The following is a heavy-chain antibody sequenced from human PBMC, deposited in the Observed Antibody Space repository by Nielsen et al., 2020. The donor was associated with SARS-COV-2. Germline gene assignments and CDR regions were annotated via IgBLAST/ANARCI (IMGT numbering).Heavy chain of an antibody. Sequence: SETLSLTCTVSGGSISSSSYYWSWIRQPPGKGLEWIGYIYYSGSTNYNPSLKSRVTISVDTSKNQFSLKLSSVTAADTAVYYCARGGTIFGVVTRMDVWGQGTTVTVSS. J-gene: IGHJ6*02. D-gene: IGHD3-3*01. CDR2: IYYSGST. CDR3: ARGGTIFGVVTRMDV. V-gene: IGHV4-61*01. CDR1: GGSISSSSYY.